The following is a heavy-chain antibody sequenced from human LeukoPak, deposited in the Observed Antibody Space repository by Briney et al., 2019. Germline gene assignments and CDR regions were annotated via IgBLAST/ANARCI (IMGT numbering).Heavy chain of an antibody. D-gene: IGHD6-19*01. CDR1: GFTFDDYG. V-gene: IGHV3-20*04. CDR2: VNWNGGST. J-gene: IGHJ4*02. Sequence: GGSLRLSCAASGFTFDDYGMSWVRQAPGHGLEWVAGVNWNGGSTGYADSVKGRFTISRDNAKNFLYLQMNSLRAEDTALYYCARGLFGYSSGWGPSGYWGQGTLVTVPS. CDR3: ARGLFGYSSGWGPSGY.